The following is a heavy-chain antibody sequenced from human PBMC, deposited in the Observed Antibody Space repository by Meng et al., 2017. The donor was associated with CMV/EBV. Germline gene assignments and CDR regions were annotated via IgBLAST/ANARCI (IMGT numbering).Heavy chain of an antibody. D-gene: IGHD2-15*01. CDR3: AKYFSGGKIPDRFDY. V-gene: IGHV3-23*01. CDR2: ISANGYRT. J-gene: IGHJ4*02. CDR1: GITFNDSA. Sequence: GITFNDSAMSWGRQDAGKGLEWVTTISANGYRTYDADTVKGRFTNSRDNSKNTVSLQMNSLRADDTAIYYCAKYFSGGKIPDRFDYWGQGTLVTVSS.